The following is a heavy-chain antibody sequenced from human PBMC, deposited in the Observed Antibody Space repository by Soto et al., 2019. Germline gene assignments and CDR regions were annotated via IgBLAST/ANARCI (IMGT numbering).Heavy chain of an antibody. CDR3: ATSVADTTAYGFDI. CDR1: GFTFSIYA. V-gene: IGHV3-23*01. J-gene: IGHJ3*02. D-gene: IGHD6-19*01. Sequence: GGSLRLSCAASGFTFSIYAMSWVRQAPGKGLEWVSTLTGSGGATFYADSVKGRFTISRDNSKNTLFLQMNSLRAEDTGIYYCATSVADTTAYGFDIWGQGTMVTVSS. CDR2: LTGSGGAT.